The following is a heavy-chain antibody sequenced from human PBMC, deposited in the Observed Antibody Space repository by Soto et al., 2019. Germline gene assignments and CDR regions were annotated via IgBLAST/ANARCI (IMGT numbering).Heavy chain of an antibody. CDR3: ARHPPYYYGSGSPINY. D-gene: IGHD3-10*01. J-gene: IGHJ4*02. Sequence: SETLSLTCTVSGGSISSSSYYWGWIRQPPGKGLEWIGSIYYSGSTYYNPSLKSRVTISVDTSKNQFSLKLSSVTAADTAVYYCARHPPYYYGSGSPINYWGQGTLVTVSS. V-gene: IGHV4-39*01. CDR2: IYYSGST. CDR1: GGSISSSSYY.